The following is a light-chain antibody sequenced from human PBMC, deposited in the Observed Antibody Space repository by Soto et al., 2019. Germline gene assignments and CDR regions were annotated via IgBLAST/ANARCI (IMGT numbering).Light chain of an antibody. CDR3: SSYAGINNLGV. V-gene: IGLV2-8*01. Sequence: QSALTQPPSAYGSPGQSVTISCTGTSSDVGGYKYVSWYQQHPGKAPKLMIFEVNKRPSGVPDRFSGSKSGNTASLTVSGLQADDEADYYCSSYAGINNLGVFGTGTKVTVL. J-gene: IGLJ1*01. CDR2: EVN. CDR1: SSDVGGYKY.